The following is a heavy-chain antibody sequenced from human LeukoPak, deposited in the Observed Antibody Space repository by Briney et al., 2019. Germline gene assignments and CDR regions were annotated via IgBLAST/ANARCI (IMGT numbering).Heavy chain of an antibody. V-gene: IGHV3-11*04. Sequence: GGSLRLSCAAPGFTFSDYYMSWIRQAPGKGLEWVSYISSSGSTIYYADSVKGRFTISRDNAKNSLYLQMNSLRAGDTAVYYCARAGAYDFWSGYYSINWFDPWGQGTLVTVSS. J-gene: IGHJ5*02. D-gene: IGHD3-3*01. CDR1: GFTFSDYY. CDR2: ISSSGSTI. CDR3: ARAGAYDFWSGYYSINWFDP.